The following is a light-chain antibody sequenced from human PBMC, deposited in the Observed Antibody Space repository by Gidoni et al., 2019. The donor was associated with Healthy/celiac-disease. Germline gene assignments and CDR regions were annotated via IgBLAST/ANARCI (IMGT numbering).Light chain of an antibody. CDR2: EDS. J-gene: IGLJ3*02. CDR1: ELPKKY. Sequence: SYELTQPPPVSVFPGTTARSTCSGNELPKKYAYWYQQKSGQAPGLVIYEDSKRPSGIPERFSGSSSGTMATLTISGAQVEDEADYYCYSTDSSSNLWVFGGGTKLTVL. V-gene: IGLV3-10*01. CDR3: YSTDSSSNLWV.